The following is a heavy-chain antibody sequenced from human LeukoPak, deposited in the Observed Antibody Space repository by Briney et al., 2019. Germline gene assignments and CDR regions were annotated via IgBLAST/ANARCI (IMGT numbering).Heavy chain of an antibody. CDR1: GFTFSSYA. J-gene: IGHJ4*02. D-gene: IGHD5-18*01. CDR3: ARSWIQLWLLGY. CDR2: ISGSGGST. Sequence: GGSLRLSCAASGFTFSSYAMSWVRQAPGKRLEWVSAISGSGGSTYYADSVKGRFTISRDNSKNTLYLQMNSLRAEDTAVYYCARSWIQLWLLGYWGQGTLVTVSS. V-gene: IGHV3-23*01.